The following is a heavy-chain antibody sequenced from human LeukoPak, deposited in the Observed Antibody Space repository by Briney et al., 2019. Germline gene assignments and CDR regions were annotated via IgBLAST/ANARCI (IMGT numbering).Heavy chain of an antibody. CDR1: GFTFSSYS. V-gene: IGHV3-21*01. CDR2: ISSSSSYI. CDR3: ARADCSGGSCYVQACYFDY. J-gene: IGHJ4*02. Sequence: PGGSLRLSCAASGFTFSSYSMNWVRQAPGKGLEWVSSISSSSSYIYYADSVKGRFTISRDNAKNSLYLQMNSLRAEDTAVYYCARADCSGGSCYVQACYFDYWGQGTLVTVSS. D-gene: IGHD2-15*01.